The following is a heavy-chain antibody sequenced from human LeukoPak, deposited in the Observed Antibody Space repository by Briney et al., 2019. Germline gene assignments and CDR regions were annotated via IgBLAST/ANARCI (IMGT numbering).Heavy chain of an antibody. Sequence: SVKVSCKASGYTFTSYGISWVRQAPGQGLEWMGGIIPIFGTANYAQKFQGRVTITADESTSTAYMELSSLRSEDTAVYYCARVPGMIFGVVGSGYYFGYWGQGTLVTVSS. CDR3: ARVPGMIFGVVGSGYYFGY. V-gene: IGHV1-69*13. CDR1: GYTFTSYG. CDR2: IIPIFGTA. D-gene: IGHD3/OR15-3a*01. J-gene: IGHJ4*02.